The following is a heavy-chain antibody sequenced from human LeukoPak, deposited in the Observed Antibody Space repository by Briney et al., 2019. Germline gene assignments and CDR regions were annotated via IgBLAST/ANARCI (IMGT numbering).Heavy chain of an antibody. Sequence: GGSLRLSCAASGFTFSSYAMSWVRQAPGKGLEWVSAISGSGGSTYYADSVKGRFTISRDNAKNSLYLQMNSLRAEDTAVYYCARHDILTGQPFDYWGQGTLVTVSS. CDR3: ARHDILTGQPFDY. CDR2: ISGSGGST. V-gene: IGHV3-23*01. D-gene: IGHD3-9*01. CDR1: GFTFSSYA. J-gene: IGHJ4*02.